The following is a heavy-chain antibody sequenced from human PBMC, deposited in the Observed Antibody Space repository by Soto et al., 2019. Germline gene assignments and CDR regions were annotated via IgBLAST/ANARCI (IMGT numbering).Heavy chain of an antibody. D-gene: IGHD4-17*01. CDR2: ISGSGGST. CDR3: AKFGPDGDYPPRPDFDY. CDR1: GFTFSSYS. V-gene: IGHV3-23*01. Sequence: GGSLSLSCTASGFTFSSYSMSWVRQAPGKGLEWVSAISGSGGSTYYADSVKGRFTISRDNSKNTLYLQMNSLRAEDTAVYYCAKFGPDGDYPPRPDFDYWGQGTLVTVSS. J-gene: IGHJ4*02.